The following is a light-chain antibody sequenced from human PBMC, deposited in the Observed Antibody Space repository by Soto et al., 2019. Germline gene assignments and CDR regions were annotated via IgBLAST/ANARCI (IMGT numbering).Light chain of an antibody. CDR2: AAS. J-gene: IGKJ4*01. CDR3: QEYADVPA. V-gene: IGKV1-27*01. Sequence: DIQMTQSPSSLSASVGDRVTITCRASQGISNYLAWYQQIPGKVPKLLISAASTLQSGVPSRFSGSGSGTDFNLTISSLQPEDVATYYCQEYADVPAFGGGTKVEIK. CDR1: QGISNY.